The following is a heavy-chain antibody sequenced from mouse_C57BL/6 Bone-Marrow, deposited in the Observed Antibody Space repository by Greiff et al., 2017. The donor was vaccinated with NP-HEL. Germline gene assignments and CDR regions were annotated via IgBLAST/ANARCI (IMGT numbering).Heavy chain of an antibody. V-gene: IGHV1-36*01. CDR1: GFTFTDYY. CDR3: VITTVVKEDY. J-gene: IGHJ2*01. D-gene: IGHD1-1*01. Sequence: LVEPGPSVKISCKASGFTFTDYYMHWVKQSHGKSLEWIGLVYPYNGGTSYNQKFKGKATLTVDTSSSTAYMELNSLTSEDSAVYYCVITTVVKEDYWGQGTTLTVSS. CDR2: VYPYNGGT.